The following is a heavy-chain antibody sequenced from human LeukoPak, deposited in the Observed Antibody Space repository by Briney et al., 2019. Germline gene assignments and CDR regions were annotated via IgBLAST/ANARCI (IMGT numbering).Heavy chain of an antibody. Sequence: ASVKVSCKASGHTFTDYYIHWVRQAPGQGLEWMGRINPYSGDTNFAQKFQGRVTMTRDTSITTAYMDLSSLTPDDTAVYFCARDQGSLTRSWYTGYWGQGTQVTVSS. CDR1: GHTFTDYY. CDR3: ARDQGSLTRSWYTGY. CDR2: INPYSGDT. J-gene: IGHJ4*02. D-gene: IGHD6-13*01. V-gene: IGHV1-2*06.